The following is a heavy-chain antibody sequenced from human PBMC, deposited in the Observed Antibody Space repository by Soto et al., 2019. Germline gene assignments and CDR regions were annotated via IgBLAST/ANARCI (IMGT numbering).Heavy chain of an antibody. D-gene: IGHD1-1*01. CDR1: GFTFSSYA. CDR2: ISGSGGST. V-gene: IGHV3-23*01. Sequence: GGSLRLSCAASGFTFSSYAMSWVRQAPGKGLEWVSAISGSGGSTYYADSVKGRFTISRDNSKNTLYLQMNSLRAEDTAVYYCAKGLGSNVNYYYMDVWGKGTTVTVSS. J-gene: IGHJ6*03. CDR3: AKGLGSNVNYYYMDV.